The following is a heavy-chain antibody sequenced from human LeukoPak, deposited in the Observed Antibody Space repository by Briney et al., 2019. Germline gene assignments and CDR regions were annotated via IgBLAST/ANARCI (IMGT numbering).Heavy chain of an antibody. J-gene: IGHJ4*02. D-gene: IGHD3-3*01. Sequence: VASVKVSCKASGYTFTSYGISWVRQAPGQGGEWMGWISSYNGNTNYAQKLQVRVTMTTDTSTSTAYMELRSLRSDDTAVYYCARDHPFYDPNDYWGQGTLVTVSS. CDR1: GYTFTSYG. CDR3: ARDHPFYDPNDY. V-gene: IGHV1-18*01. CDR2: ISSYNGNT.